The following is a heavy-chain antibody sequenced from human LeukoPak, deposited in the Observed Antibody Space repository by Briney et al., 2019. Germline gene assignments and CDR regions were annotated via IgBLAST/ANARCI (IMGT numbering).Heavy chain of an antibody. V-gene: IGHV1-69*05. CDR1: GGTFSSYA. CDR2: IIPIFGTA. J-gene: IGHJ6*03. D-gene: IGHD6-13*01. Sequence: EASVKVSCKASGGTFSSYAISWVRQAPGQGLEWMGGIIPIFGTANYAQKFQGRVTITTDESTSTAYMELSSLRSEDTAVYYCARGMVEQQLVYNMDVWGKGTTVTVSS. CDR3: ARGMVEQQLVYNMDV.